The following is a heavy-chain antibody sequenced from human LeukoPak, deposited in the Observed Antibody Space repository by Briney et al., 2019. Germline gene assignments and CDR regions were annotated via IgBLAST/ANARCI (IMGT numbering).Heavy chain of an antibody. V-gene: IGHV3-7*01. J-gene: IGHJ4*02. Sequence: GGSLRLSCVASGFTFSNYWMSWVRQAPGKGLEWVANIKQDGSEKYYVDSVKGRFTISRDNAKNSLYLQMNSLRAEDTAVYYCARGWSPLAAAGGRPFDYWGQGTLVTVSS. D-gene: IGHD6-13*01. CDR1: GFTFSNYW. CDR2: IKQDGSEK. CDR3: ARGWSPLAAAGGRPFDY.